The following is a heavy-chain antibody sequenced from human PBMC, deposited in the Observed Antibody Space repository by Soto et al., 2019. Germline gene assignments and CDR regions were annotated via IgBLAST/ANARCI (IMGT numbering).Heavy chain of an antibody. D-gene: IGHD4-17*01. J-gene: IGHJ5*02. CDR2: MNPNSGNT. V-gene: IGHV1-8*01. Sequence: QVQLVQSGAEVKKPGASVKVSCKASGYTFTSYDINWVRQATGQGLEYLGWMNPNSGNTAYVQKFQGRVTXTRXXSXPTAYMELSSLRSEDTAVYFCARGIKYGAYSRWFDPWGQGTLVTVSS. CDR3: ARGIKYGAYSRWFDP. CDR1: GYTFTSYD.